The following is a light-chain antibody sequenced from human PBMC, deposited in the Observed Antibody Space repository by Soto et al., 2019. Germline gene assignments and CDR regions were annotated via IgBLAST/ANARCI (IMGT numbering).Light chain of an antibody. Sequence: QLVRTQPPSLSGAPGKRVTISCTGNSSNIGAGYDVHWYQQFPGSAPKVLILGNTNRPAGVPARFSGSKSGTSASLAITGLQAEDEADYYCQSYDSSSVVFGGGTKLTVL. CDR1: SSNIGAGYD. J-gene: IGLJ2*01. CDR3: QSYDSSSVV. CDR2: GNT. V-gene: IGLV1-40*01.